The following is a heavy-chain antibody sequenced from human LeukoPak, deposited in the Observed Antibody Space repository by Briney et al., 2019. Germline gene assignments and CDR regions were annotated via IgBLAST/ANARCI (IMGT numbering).Heavy chain of an antibody. V-gene: IGHV4-38-2*02. CDR3: ARERTFGDFDY. Sequence: SETLSLACAVSGYSISSGYYWGWIRQPPGKGLEWIGSIYHSGSTYYNPSLKSRVTISVDTSKNQFSLKLSSVTAADTAVYYCARERTFGDFDYWGQGTLVTVSS. CDR2: IYHSGST. J-gene: IGHJ4*02. CDR1: GYSISSGYY. D-gene: IGHD3-16*01.